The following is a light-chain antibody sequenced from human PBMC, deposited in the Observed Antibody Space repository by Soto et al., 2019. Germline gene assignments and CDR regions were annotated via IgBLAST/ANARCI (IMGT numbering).Light chain of an antibody. CDR3: QQTNSFPLT. CDR1: QGISSR. J-gene: IGKJ4*01. Sequence: DIQMIQSPSSLSASIGDRVTITCRASQGISSRLGWYQQEPGKAPKLLIYATSSLQSGVPSRFSGSGSGTDFTLTINGLQPEDFATYYCQQTNSFPLTFGGGTKVEIK. V-gene: IGKV1D-12*01. CDR2: ATS.